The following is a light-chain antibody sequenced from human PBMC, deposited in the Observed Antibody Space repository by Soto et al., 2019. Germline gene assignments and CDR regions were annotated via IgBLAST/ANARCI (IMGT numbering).Light chain of an antibody. CDR3: QQRSNWPCRVT. J-gene: IGKJ5*01. V-gene: IGKV3-11*01. CDR1: QSVSSY. CDR2: DAS. Sequence: EIVLTQSPATLSLSPGERATLSCRASQSVSSYLAWYQQKPGQAPRLLIYDASNRATGIPARFSGSGSGTDFTLTISSLEPEDFAVYYCQQRSNWPCRVTFGQGTRLEIK.